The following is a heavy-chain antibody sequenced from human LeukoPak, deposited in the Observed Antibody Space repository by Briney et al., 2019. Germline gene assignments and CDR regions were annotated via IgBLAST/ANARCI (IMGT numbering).Heavy chain of an antibody. V-gene: IGHV3-48*03. CDR2: ISSSGSTR. Sequence: GGSLRLSCAASGFTFSTYEMNWVRRAPGRGLEWVSYISSSGSTRYSADSVKGRFAISRDNAKNSLHLQMNSLRAEDTAVYYCAKVRPDYYGSGSYYKNPTDYWGQGTLVTVSS. D-gene: IGHD3-10*01. CDR3: AKVRPDYYGSGSYYKNPTDY. J-gene: IGHJ4*02. CDR1: GFTFSTYE.